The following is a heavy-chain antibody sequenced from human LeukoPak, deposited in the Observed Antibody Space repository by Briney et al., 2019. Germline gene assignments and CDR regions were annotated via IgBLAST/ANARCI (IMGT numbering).Heavy chain of an antibody. V-gene: IGHV1-46*01. CDR2: INPSGGST. D-gene: IGHD4-23*01. CDR3: AREFYGGNSFHYGMDV. CDR1: GYTFTSYY. J-gene: IGHJ6*02. Sequence: ASVKVSCKASGYTFTSYYMHWVRQAPGQGLEWMGIINPSGGSTSYAQKFQGRVTMTRDTSTSTVYMELSSLRSEDTAVYYGAREFYGGNSFHYGMDVWGQGTTVTVSS.